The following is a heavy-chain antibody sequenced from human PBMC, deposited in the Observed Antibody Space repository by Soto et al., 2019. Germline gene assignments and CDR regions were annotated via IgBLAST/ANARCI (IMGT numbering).Heavy chain of an antibody. D-gene: IGHD4-17*01. CDR2: IYWDDDE. CDR1: GFSLTSHHMG. V-gene: IGHV2-5*02. CDR3: AHAGDYDLLSFDH. Sequence: QITLRESGPALVRPAQTLTLTCTFSGFSLTSHHMGVAWISQPPGKAMEWLALIYWDDDERFNPSLKDRLASSKDTSKNQVVVTMTNMGPLDTATYFCAHAGDYDLLSFDHWGPGTLVTVSS. J-gene: IGHJ4*02.